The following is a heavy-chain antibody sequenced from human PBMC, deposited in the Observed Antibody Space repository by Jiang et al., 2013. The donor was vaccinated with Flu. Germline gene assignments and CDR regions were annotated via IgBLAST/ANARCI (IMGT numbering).Heavy chain of an antibody. V-gene: IGHV3-23*01. D-gene: IGHD3-3*01. CDR1: GFTFSSYA. CDR3: AKDQGNLYDFWSGYYFGGSLGY. Sequence: VQLLESGGGLVQPGGSLRLSCAASGFTFSSYAMSWVRQAPGKGLEWVSAISGSGGSTYYADSVKGRFTISRDNSKNTLYLQMNSLRAEDTAVYYCAKDQGNLYDFWSGYYFGGSLGYWGQGTLVTVSS. J-gene: IGHJ4*02. CDR2: ISGSGGST.